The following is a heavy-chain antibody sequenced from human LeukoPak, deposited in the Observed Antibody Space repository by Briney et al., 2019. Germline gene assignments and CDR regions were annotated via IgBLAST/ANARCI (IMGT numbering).Heavy chain of an antibody. D-gene: IGHD3-10*01. CDR1: GFTFTSYG. CDR2: INAGDGAT. Sequence: ASVKVSCKAPGFTFTSYGLHWVRQGPGHRLEWMGWINAGDGATKYSQKFQGRVTITRDTSANTAYMELSSLRSEDTAVYYCARVYDYSSAHGVDVWGQGTTVTVSS. V-gene: IGHV1-3*01. CDR3: ARVYDYSSAHGVDV. J-gene: IGHJ6*02.